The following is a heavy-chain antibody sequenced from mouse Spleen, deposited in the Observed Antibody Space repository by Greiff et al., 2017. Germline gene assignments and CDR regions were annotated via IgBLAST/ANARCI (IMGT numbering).Heavy chain of an antibody. V-gene: IGHV5-17*01. CDR1: GFTFSDYG. D-gene: IGHD2-14*01. Sequence: EVKLMESGGGLVKPGGSLKLSCAASGFTFSDYGMHWVRQAPEKGLEWVAYISSGSSTIYYADTVKGRFTISRDNAKNTLFLQMTSLRSEDTAMYYCAYRYYAMDYWGQGTSVTVSS. CDR3: AYRYYAMDY. J-gene: IGHJ4*01. CDR2: ISSGSSTI.